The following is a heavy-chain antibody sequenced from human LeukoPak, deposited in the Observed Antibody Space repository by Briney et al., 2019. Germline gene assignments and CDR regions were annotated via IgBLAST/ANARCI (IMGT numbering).Heavy chain of an antibody. CDR2: IYYSGST. D-gene: IGHD3-10*01. CDR3: ARDRGYLDGFDI. V-gene: IGHV4-59*01. Sequence: SETLSLTCTVSGASISNYYWSWIRQPPGKGLEWIGYIYYSGSTNYNPSLNSRVTISVDKSKSQLSLKLSSVTTADTAVYYCARDRGYLDGFDIWGQGTMVTVSS. CDR1: GASISNYY. J-gene: IGHJ3*02.